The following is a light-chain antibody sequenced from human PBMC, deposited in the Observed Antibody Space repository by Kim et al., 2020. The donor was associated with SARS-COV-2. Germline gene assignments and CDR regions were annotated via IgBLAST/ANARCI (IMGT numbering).Light chain of an antibody. Sequence: SLSPGERATLSCRASQSMSTFLAWYQQKPGQGPRLLIYDASQRAAGIPGRFSGSGSGTDFTLTISSLEPEDFAVYYCQQRAEWITFGQGTRLEIK. J-gene: IGKJ5*01. CDR2: DAS. CDR3: QQRAEWIT. V-gene: IGKV3-11*01. CDR1: QSMSTF.